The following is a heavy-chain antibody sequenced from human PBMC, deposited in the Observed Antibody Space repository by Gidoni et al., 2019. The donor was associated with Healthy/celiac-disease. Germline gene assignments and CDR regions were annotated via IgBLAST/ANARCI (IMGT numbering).Heavy chain of an antibody. V-gene: IGHV4-39*07. D-gene: IGHD4-17*01. CDR2: IYYSGST. J-gene: IGHJ3*02. CDR3: ARYDYVDAFDI. CDR1: GGSISSSSYY. Sequence: QLQLQESGPGLVKPSETLSLTCTVSGGSISSSSYYWGWIRQPPGKGLEWIGSIYYSGSTYYNPSLKSRVTISVDTSKNQFSLKLSSVTAADTAVYYCARYDYVDAFDIWGQGTMVTVSS.